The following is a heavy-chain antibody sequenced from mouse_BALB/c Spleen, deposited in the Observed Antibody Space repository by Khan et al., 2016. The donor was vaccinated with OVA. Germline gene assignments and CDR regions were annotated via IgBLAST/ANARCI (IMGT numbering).Heavy chain of an antibody. V-gene: IGHV1-69*02. D-gene: IGHD2-13*01. CDR1: GYTFTSYW. Sequence: QLQQPGAELVRPGASVKLSCKASGYTFTSYWINWVRQRPGQGPEWIGNIYPSDSYTNYNQKFKDKATLTVDKSSSTAYMQLSSPTSEDSAVFYCTRGDPGNFDYWGQGTTLTVSS. CDR2: IYPSDSYT. CDR3: TRGDPGNFDY. J-gene: IGHJ2*01.